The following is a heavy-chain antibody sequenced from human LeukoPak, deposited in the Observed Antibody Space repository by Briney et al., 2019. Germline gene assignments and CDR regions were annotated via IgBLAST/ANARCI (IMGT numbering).Heavy chain of an antibody. J-gene: IGHJ4*02. V-gene: IGHV1-2*02. CDR2: INPNSGGT. CDR3: ARDSRPIFEWQQLGGDY. Sequence: ASVKVSCKASGYTFTGYYIRWVRQPPGQGLEWMGWINPNSGGTNYAQKFQGRVTMTRDTSISTAYMELSRLTSDDTAVYYCARDSRPIFEWQQLGGDYWGQGTLVTVSS. CDR1: GYTFTGYY. D-gene: IGHD6-13*01.